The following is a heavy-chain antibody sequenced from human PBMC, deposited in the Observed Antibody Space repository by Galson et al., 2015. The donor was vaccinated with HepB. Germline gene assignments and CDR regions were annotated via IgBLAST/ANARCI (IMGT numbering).Heavy chain of an antibody. V-gene: IGHV3-23*01. CDR2: VTGSGGTT. D-gene: IGHD1-26*01. CDR3: AKVFASAVSV. CDR1: GFTFSNYV. Sequence: SLRLSCAASGFTFSNYVMLWVRQAPGKGLDCVSSVTGSGGTTYYADSVKGRFTISRDNSKNTLYLQMNSLRAEDTGVYYCAKVFASAVSVWGQGTMVIVSS. J-gene: IGHJ3*01.